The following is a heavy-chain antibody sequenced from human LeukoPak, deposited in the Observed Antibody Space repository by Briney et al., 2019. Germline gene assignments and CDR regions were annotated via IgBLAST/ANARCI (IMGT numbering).Heavy chain of an antibody. V-gene: IGHV4-59*12. CDR2: VYYSGST. J-gene: IGHJ4*02. CDR1: GGSISSYY. D-gene: IGHD4-17*01. Sequence: SETLSLTCTVSGGSISSYYWSWIRQPPGKGLEWIGYVYYSGSTNYNPSLKSRVTISVDTSKNQFSLKLSSVTAADTAVYYCARDRGDSLSYYFDYWGQGTLVTVSS. CDR3: ARDRGDSLSYYFDY.